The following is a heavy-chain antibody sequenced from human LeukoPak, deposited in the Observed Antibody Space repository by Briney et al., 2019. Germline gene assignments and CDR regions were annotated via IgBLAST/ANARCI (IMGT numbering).Heavy chain of an antibody. Sequence: ASVKVSCKASGGTFSSYAISWVRQAPGQGLEWMGGIIPIFGTANYAQKFQGRVTITADGSTSTAYMELSSLRSEDTAVYYCASGGDYGDYSPIEVHWFDPWGQGTLVTVSS. J-gene: IGHJ5*02. CDR2: IIPIFGTA. CDR1: GGTFSSYA. V-gene: IGHV1-69*01. CDR3: ASGGDYGDYSPIEVHWFDP. D-gene: IGHD4-17*01.